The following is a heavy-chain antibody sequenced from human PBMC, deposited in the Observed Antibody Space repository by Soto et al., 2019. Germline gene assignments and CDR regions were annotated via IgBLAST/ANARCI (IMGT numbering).Heavy chain of an antibody. J-gene: IGHJ6*02. Sequence: GGSLRLSCAASGFTFSSYDMHWVRQATGKGLEWVSAIGTAGDTYYPGSVKGRFTISRENAKNSLYLQMNSLRAEDTAVYYCARGLYCSSTSCYAQKSYYGMDVWGQGTTVTVSS. CDR2: IGTAGDT. D-gene: IGHD2-2*01. V-gene: IGHV3-13*01. CDR3: ARGLYCSSTSCYAQKSYYGMDV. CDR1: GFTFSSYD.